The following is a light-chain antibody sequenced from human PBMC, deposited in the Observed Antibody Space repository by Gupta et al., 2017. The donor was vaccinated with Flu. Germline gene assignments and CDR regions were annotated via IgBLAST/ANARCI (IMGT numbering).Light chain of an antibody. V-gene: IGKV1-39*01. CDR3: QQSDSTPRT. CDR2: APS. CDR1: QSISSY. Sequence: DIQMTQSPSSLSASVGDRVTITCRASQSISSYLNSYQQKPGKAPKLLIYAPSSSQSGVPSRFSGSRSGTYIPLTIRSLPPEDFATYYCQQSDSTPRTFGQGTKLEIK. J-gene: IGKJ2*02.